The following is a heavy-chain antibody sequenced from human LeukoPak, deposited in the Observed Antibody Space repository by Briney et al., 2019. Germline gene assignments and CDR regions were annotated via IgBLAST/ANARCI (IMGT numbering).Heavy chain of an antibody. D-gene: IGHD5-12*01. Sequence: GGSLRLSCAASGFTFSDHYLDWVRQAPGKGLEWVGRTRNKANSFTTEYAASVKGRFTISRGDSKNSLYLQMNSLKTEDTAVYYCTSSAYGRGMDVWGQGTTVTVSS. J-gene: IGHJ6*02. CDR3: TSSAYGRGMDV. CDR1: GFTFSDHY. V-gene: IGHV3-72*01. CDR2: TRNKANSFTT.